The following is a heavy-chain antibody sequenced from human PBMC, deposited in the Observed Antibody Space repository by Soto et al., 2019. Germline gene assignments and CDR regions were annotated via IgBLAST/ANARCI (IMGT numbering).Heavy chain of an antibody. CDR2: IYWNDDE. CDR1: GFSLTSSGVG. V-gene: IGHV2-5*01. CDR3: DSVKDRITISRDNAKRSLYLQMSSLGVEDTAVYYCARDQSPAIECVGATCYYDAFDI. J-gene: IGHJ3*02. D-gene: IGHD3-10*02. Sequence: SGPTLVNPTQTLTLTCTFSGFSLTSSGVGVGWIRQPPGEALEWLALIYWNDDERYSPSLKSRITITKDTPKKQGVLTMTNMDEDGGRNFYVDSVKDRITISRDNAKRSLYLQMSSLGVEDTAVYYCARDQSPAIECVGATCYYDAFDIWGQGTMVTVSS.